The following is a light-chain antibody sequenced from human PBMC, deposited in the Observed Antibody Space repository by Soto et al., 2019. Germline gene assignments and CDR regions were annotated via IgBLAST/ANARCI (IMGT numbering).Light chain of an antibody. CDR2: GAS. J-gene: IGKJ3*01. Sequence: EIVLTQSPGTLSLSPGERATLSCRASQSVSPYLAWYQHKPGQAPRLLIYGASSRATGIPDRFSGSGSGTGFTLTVSRLEPEDFAVYFCQQYGSSPPVTFRPGTKVDIK. CDR1: QSVSPY. CDR3: QQYGSSPPVT. V-gene: IGKV3-20*01.